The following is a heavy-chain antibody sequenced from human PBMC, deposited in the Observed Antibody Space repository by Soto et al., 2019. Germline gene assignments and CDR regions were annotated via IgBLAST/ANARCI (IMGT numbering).Heavy chain of an antibody. CDR3: ARGGKWLRSYYFDY. D-gene: IGHD5-12*01. Sequence: SETLSLTCTVSGGSISSYYWSWIRQPPGKGLEWIGYIYYSGSTNYNPSLKSRVTISVDTSKNQFSLKLSSVTAADTAVYYCARGGKWLRSYYFDYWGQVTLVTVSS. V-gene: IGHV4-59*01. CDR2: IYYSGST. J-gene: IGHJ4*02. CDR1: GGSISSYY.